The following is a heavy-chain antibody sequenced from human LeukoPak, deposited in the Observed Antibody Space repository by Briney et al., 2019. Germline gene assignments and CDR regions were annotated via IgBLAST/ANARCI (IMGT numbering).Heavy chain of an antibody. J-gene: IGHJ6*02. CDR3: TRDRLRYSYIHYGMDV. CDR1: GFTFSRYA. D-gene: IGHD5-18*01. V-gene: IGHV3-64*01. Sequence: PGGSLRLSCAASGFTFSRYAMHWVRQAPGKGLEYVSAISGNGGRTYYANAMKGRFTISRDNSKNTLYLQMGSLRAEDMAVYYCTRDRLRYSYIHYGMDVWGQGTTVTVSS. CDR2: ISGNGGRT.